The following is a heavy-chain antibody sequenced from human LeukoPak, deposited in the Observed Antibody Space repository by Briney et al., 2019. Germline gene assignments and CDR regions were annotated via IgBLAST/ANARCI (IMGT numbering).Heavy chain of an antibody. J-gene: IGHJ5*02. CDR3: ARVAGYLPTRWFDP. D-gene: IGHD6-25*01. CDR1: GDSVSSNSAA. CDR2: TYCRSKWYD. Sequence: SQTLSLTCAISGDSVSSNSAAWNWIRQSPSRGLEWLGRTYCRSKWYDDCALSVKSRITINPDTSKNQFSLLLTSVTAADTAVYYCARVAGYLPTRWFDPWGQGTHVTVSS. V-gene: IGHV6-1*01.